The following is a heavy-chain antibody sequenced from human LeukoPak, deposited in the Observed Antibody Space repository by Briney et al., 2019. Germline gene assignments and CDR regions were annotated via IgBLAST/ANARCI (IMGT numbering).Heavy chain of an antibody. V-gene: IGHV3-23*01. D-gene: IGHD2-15*01. CDR1: GFTIITNA. Sequence: GGSLRLSCAASGFTIITNAMSWGRQAPGKGLEWVSGISASGNSKYYADSVKGRFTISRDNSKRTLYLQMNGLRAEDTAVYYCAKDSGVVGVVEFESWGQGNLVTV. J-gene: IGHJ4*02. CDR3: AKDSGVVGVVEFES. CDR2: ISASGNSK.